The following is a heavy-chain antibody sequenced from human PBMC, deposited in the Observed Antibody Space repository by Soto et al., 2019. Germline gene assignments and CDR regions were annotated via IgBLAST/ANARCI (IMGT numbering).Heavy chain of an antibody. D-gene: IGHD1-1*01. CDR2: ISSSGSTI. J-gene: IGHJ6*02. CDR1: GFTFSSYE. Sequence: GGSLRLSCAASGFTFSSYEMNWVRQAPGKRLEWVSYISSSGSTIYYADSVKGRFTISRDNAKNSLYLQMNSLRAEDTAVYYCARDNWNDDLYYYYGMDVWGQGTTVTVSS. V-gene: IGHV3-48*03. CDR3: ARDNWNDDLYYYYGMDV.